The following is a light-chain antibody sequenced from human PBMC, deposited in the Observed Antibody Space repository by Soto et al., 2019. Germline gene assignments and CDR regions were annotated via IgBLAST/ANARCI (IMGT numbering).Light chain of an antibody. CDR1: SSDVGTYKY. CDR2: EVT. J-gene: IGLJ2*01. Sequence: QSALTQPASVSGSPGQSITISCTGTSSDVGTYKYVSWYQQHPGKAPKLIIYEVTNRPSGVSNHISGSKSGNTASLTISGLQAEDEADYYCSSYRSSNNPVLFGGGTKLTVL. V-gene: IGLV2-14*01. CDR3: SSYRSSNNPVL.